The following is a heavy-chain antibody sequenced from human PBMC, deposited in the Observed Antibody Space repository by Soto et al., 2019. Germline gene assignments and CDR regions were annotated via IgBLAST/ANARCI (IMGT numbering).Heavy chain of an antibody. V-gene: IGHV4-59*01. CDR3: ARGGYCSGGSCFLIDC. Sequence: SETLSLTCTVSGGSISSYYWSWIRQPPGKGLEWIGYIYYSGSTNYNPSLKSRVTISVDTSKNQFSLKLSSVTAADTAVYYCARGGYCSGGSCFLIDCWGQGTLVTV. CDR2: IYYSGST. J-gene: IGHJ4*02. D-gene: IGHD2-15*01. CDR1: GGSISSYY.